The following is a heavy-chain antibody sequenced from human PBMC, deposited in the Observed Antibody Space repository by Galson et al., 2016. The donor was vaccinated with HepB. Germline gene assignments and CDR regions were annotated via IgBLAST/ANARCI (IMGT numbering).Heavy chain of an antibody. J-gene: IGHJ6*02. CDR1: GYTFTSHV. CDR2: INAGNGNT. CDR3: ARFTHRDFYYVGMDV. V-gene: IGHV1-3*01. Sequence: SVKVSCKASGYTFTSHVIHWVRQAPGQRFEWMGFINAGNGNTKYSEKFQGRVTFTRDTSASTAYMELSSLISEDTAVYYCARFTHRDFYYVGMDVWGQGTTVTVSS.